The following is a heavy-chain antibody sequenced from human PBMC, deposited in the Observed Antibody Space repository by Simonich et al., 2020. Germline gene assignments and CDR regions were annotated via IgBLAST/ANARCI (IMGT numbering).Heavy chain of an antibody. CDR3: ARHVRKTGDHFDY. D-gene: IGHD7-27*01. Sequence: QVQLQESGPGLVKPSETLYLTCTVSGGSISSYHWGWILQPPGNGLEWIGYIYYSGSTNYTPSLKSRVTISVDTSKNQFSLKLSSVTAADTAVYYCARHVRKTGDHFDYWGQGTLVTVSS. CDR1: GGSISSYH. J-gene: IGHJ4*02. CDR2: IYYSGST. V-gene: IGHV4-59*08.